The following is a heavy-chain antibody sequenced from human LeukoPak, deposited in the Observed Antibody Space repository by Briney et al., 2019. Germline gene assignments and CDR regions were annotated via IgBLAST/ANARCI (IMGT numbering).Heavy chain of an antibody. Sequence: SETLSLTCAVYGGSFSGYYWSWIRQPPGKGLEWIGYISYSGSTNYNPSLKSRVTISVETSKNQFSLKLSSVTAADTAVYYCARFDSRTYRDGFDIWGQGTMVTVSS. CDR1: GGSFSGYY. D-gene: IGHD3-22*01. J-gene: IGHJ3*02. CDR3: ARFDSRTYRDGFDI. V-gene: IGHV4-59*01. CDR2: ISYSGST.